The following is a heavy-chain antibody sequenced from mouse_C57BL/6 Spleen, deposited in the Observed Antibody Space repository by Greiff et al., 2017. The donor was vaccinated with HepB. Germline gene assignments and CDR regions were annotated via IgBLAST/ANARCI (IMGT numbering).Heavy chain of an antibody. J-gene: IGHJ2*01. CDR2: INPNNGGT. V-gene: IGHV1-26*01. CDR3: AGGSYFDY. Sequence: EVQLQQSGPELVKPGASVKISCKASGYTFTDYYMNWVKQSHGKSLEWIGDINPNNGGTSYNQKFTGKATLTVDKSSSTAYMELRSLTSEDSAGYYCAGGSYFDYWGQGTTLTVSS. CDR1: GYTFTDYY.